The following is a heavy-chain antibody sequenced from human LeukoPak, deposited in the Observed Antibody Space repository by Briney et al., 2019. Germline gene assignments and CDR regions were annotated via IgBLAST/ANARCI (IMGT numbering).Heavy chain of an antibody. V-gene: IGHV3-53*01. D-gene: IGHD3-22*01. CDR3: ARDIGYYDSSGYRRTYGMDV. CDR2: IYSGGST. CDR1: GFTVSSNY. J-gene: IGHJ6*02. Sequence: GGSLRLSCAASGFTVSSNYMSWVRQAPGKGLEWVSVIYSGGSTYYADSVKGRFTISRDNSKNTLYLQMNSLRAEDTAVYYCARDIGYYDSSGYRRTYGMDVWGQGTTVTVSS.